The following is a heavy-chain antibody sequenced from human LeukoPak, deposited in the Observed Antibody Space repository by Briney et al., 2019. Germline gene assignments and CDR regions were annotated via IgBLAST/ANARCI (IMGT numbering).Heavy chain of an antibody. CDR3: AKDVRSGYYPDF. J-gene: IGHJ4*02. CDR1: GFTFSSHG. V-gene: IGHV3-33*06. Sequence: GGSLRLSCAASGFTFSSHGMHWVRQAPGKGLGWVAVIWYDGSNKYYADSVKGRFTISKDNSKNTVYLQMNSLRAEDTAVYYCAKDVRSGYYPDFWGQGTLVTVSS. CDR2: IWYDGSNK. D-gene: IGHD3-3*01.